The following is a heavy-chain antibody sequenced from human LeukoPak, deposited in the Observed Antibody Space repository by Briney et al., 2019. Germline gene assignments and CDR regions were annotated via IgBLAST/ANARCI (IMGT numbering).Heavy chain of an antibody. CDR1: GYTFTSYY. V-gene: IGHV1-46*01. CDR3: ARDQQGGNSEFDY. CDR2: INPSGGST. J-gene: IGHJ4*02. Sequence: ASVKVSCKPSGYTFTSYYMHWVRQAPGQGLEWMGIINPSGGSTSYAQKFQGRVTMTRDMSTSTVYMELSSLRSEDTAVYYCARDQQGGNSEFDYWGQGTLVTVSS. D-gene: IGHD4-23*01.